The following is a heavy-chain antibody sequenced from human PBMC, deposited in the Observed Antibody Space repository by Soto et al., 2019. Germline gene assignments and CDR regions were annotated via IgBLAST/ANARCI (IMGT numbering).Heavy chain of an antibody. D-gene: IGHD5-18*01. CDR2: ISSSGSTI. Sequence: PGGSLRLSCAASGFTFSDYYMSWIRQAPGKGLEWVSYISSSGSTIYYADSVKGRFTISRDNAKNSLYLQMNSLRAEDTAVYYCARGGVDTAMVTYYYYYGMDVWGQGTTVTVSS. V-gene: IGHV3-11*01. J-gene: IGHJ6*02. CDR1: GFTFSDYY. CDR3: ARGGVDTAMVTYYYYYGMDV.